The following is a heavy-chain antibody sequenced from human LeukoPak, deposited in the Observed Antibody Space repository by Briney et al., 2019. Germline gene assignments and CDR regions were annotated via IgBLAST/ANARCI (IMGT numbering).Heavy chain of an antibody. D-gene: IGHD6-13*01. J-gene: IGHJ4*02. CDR1: GASISSYY. CDR2: IYYRGST. CDR3: ASGPYPAAGTDHQFDY. Sequence: SETLSLTCTVSGASISSYYWSSIRQPPGKGLEWIGYIYYRGSTHYNPSLKSRVTVSVDTSKNQFSLRLSSVTAADTAVYYCASGPYPAAGTDHQFDYWGQGTQVTVSS. V-gene: IGHV4-59*01.